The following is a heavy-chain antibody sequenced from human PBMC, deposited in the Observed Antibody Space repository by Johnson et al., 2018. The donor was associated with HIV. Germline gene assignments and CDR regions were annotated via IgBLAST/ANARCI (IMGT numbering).Heavy chain of an antibody. J-gene: IGHJ3*02. V-gene: IGHV3-33*01. CDR2: IWYDGSNK. CDR3: ASANSSGWGWGAFDN. Sequence: LEWVAVIWYDGSNKYYADSVKGRLTISRYNSKNTLYLQMNSLRAGDTAVYYCASANSSGWGWGAFDNWGQGTMVTFSS. D-gene: IGHD6-19*01.